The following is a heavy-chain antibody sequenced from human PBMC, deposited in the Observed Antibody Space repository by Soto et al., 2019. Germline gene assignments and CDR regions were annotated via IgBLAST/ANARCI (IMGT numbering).Heavy chain of an antibody. J-gene: IGHJ4*02. V-gene: IGHV3-11*06. CDR3: ARSKQQLPNDY. CDR2: ISSSSSYT. D-gene: IGHD6-13*01. CDR1: GFTFSDYY. Sequence: PGGSLRLSCAASGFTFSDYYMSWIRQAPGKGLEWVSYISSSSSYTNYADSVKGRFTISRDNAKNSLYLQMNSLRAEDTAVYYCARSKQQLPNDYWGQGTLVTVSS.